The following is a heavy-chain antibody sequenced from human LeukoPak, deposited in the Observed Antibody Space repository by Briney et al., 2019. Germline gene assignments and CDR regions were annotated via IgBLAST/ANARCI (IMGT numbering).Heavy chain of an antibody. J-gene: IGHJ4*02. Sequence: GASVKVSCKASGYTFTSYDIDWVRQATGQGLEWMGWMNPNSGNTGYAQKFQGRVTMTRNTSISTAYMELSSLRSEDTAVYYCARVTSSGWYIFGPHPSFDYWGQGTLVTVSS. CDR1: GYTFTSYD. D-gene: IGHD6-19*01. V-gene: IGHV1-8*01. CDR3: ARVTSSGWYIFGPHPSFDY. CDR2: MNPNSGNT.